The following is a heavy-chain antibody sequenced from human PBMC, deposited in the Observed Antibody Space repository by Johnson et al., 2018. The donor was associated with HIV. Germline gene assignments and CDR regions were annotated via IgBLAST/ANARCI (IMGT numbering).Heavy chain of an antibody. J-gene: IGHJ3*01. D-gene: IGHD3-3*02. CDR3: ARAHIIFPKNAFDF. Sequence: QVQLVESWGGVVQPGRSLRLSCAGSGFTFSSYGMHWVRQAPGKGLEWVSFIRYDGSDKHYADSVKGRFTISRDNVNNSVFLLLNNLRVEDTAVYFCARAHIIFPKNAFDFWGQGTMVTVSS. CDR1: GFTFSSYG. CDR2: IRYDGSDK. V-gene: IGHV3-33*01.